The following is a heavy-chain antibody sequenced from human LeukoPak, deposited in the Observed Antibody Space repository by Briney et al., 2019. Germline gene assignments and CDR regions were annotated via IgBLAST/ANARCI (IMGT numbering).Heavy chain of an antibody. D-gene: IGHD1-1*01. CDR1: GFTFDDYA. Sequence: GGSLRLSCAASGFTFDDYAMHWVRQAPGKGLEWVSGMSWNSGSIGYADSVKGRFTISRDNAKNSLYLQMNSLGAEDTALYYCAKALGAPTAGDYYGMDVWGQGTTVTVSS. CDR3: AKALGAPTAGDYYGMDV. J-gene: IGHJ6*02. CDR2: MSWNSGSI. V-gene: IGHV3-9*01.